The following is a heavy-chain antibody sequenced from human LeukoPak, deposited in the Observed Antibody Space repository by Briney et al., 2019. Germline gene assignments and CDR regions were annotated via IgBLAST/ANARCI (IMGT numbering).Heavy chain of an antibody. D-gene: IGHD6-13*01. CDR1: GYTFTSYY. CDR3: ARDLRIAAAGTRDY. V-gene: IGHV1-18*04. CDR2: TSAYNGNT. Sequence: ASVKVSCKASGYTFTSYYMHWVRQAPGQGLEWMGWTSAYNGNTNYAQKLQGRVTMTTDTSTSTAYMELRSLRSDDTAVYYCARDLRIAAAGTRDYWGQGTLVTVSS. J-gene: IGHJ4*02.